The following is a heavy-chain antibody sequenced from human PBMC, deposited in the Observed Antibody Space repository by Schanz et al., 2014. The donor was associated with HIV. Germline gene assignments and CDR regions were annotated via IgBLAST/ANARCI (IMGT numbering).Heavy chain of an antibody. J-gene: IGHJ6*02. CDR2: ISYDGSNK. D-gene: IGHD3-16*01. CDR1: GFTFSTYG. V-gene: IGHV3-30*03. Sequence: QLVESGGGLVKPGGSLRLSCAASGFTFSTYGMHWVRQGPGKGLEWVAFISYDGSNKYYADSVKGRFTISRDNSKNTLFLQMNSLRGEDTAVYYCARVANWDYYGMDVWGRGTTVTVSS. CDR3: ARVANWDYYGMDV.